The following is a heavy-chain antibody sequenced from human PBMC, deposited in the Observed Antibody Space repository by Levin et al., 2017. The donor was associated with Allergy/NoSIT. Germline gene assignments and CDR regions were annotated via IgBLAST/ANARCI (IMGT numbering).Heavy chain of an antibody. Sequence: GESLKISCPASGYTFITHSIHWVRQAPGQRLEWMGWINGGNGDTKHAQKFQGRVTITRDKSAGTAYMELSSLRSEDTAMYYCARRAEGYCTTISCPTPFDHWGQGTLLTVSS. J-gene: IGHJ4*02. D-gene: IGHD2-8*01. CDR2: INGGNGDT. CDR1: GYTFITHS. CDR3: ARRAEGYCTTISCPTPFDH. V-gene: IGHV1-3*01.